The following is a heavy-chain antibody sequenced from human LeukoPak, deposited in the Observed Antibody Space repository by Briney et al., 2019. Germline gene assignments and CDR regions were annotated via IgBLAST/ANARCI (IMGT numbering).Heavy chain of an antibody. CDR2: INSDGSST. CDR1: GFTFSSYW. J-gene: IGHJ4*02. Sequence: GGSLRLSCAASGFTFSSYWMHWVRQAPGKGLVWVSRINSDGSSTSYADSVKGRFTISRDNAKNTLYLQMNSLRAEDTAVYYCAKDGGGYDTSGYYYGDYGGQGTLVTVSS. D-gene: IGHD3-22*01. CDR3: AKDGGGYDTSGYYYGDY. V-gene: IGHV3-74*01.